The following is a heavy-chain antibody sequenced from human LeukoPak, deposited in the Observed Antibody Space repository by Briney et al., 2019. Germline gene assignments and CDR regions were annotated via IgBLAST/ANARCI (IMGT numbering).Heavy chain of an antibody. J-gene: IGHJ3*02. CDR2: FDPEDGET. CDR3: VVGTMIVVVYAFDI. V-gene: IGHV1-24*01. D-gene: IGHD3-22*01. CDR1: GYTLTELS. Sequence: GASVKVSCKVSGYTLTELSMHWVRQAPGKGLEWMGGFDPEDGETIYAQKFQGRVTITADKSTSTAYMELSSLRSEDTAVYYCVVGTMIVVVYAFDIWGQGTMVTVSS.